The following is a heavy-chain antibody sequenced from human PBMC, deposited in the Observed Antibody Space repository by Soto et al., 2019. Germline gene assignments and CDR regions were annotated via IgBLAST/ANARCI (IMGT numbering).Heavy chain of an antibody. CDR1: GFTFSSYA. CDR3: ARDRTSIASYYYGMDV. D-gene: IGHD6-6*01. J-gene: IGHJ6*02. Sequence: QVQLVESGGGVVQPGRSLRLSCAASGFTFSSYAMHWVRQAPGKGLEWVAVISYDGSNKYYADSVKGRFTISRDNSKNTLYLQMNSLRAEDTAVYYCARDRTSIASYYYGMDVWGQGTTVTVSS. CDR2: ISYDGSNK. V-gene: IGHV3-30-3*01.